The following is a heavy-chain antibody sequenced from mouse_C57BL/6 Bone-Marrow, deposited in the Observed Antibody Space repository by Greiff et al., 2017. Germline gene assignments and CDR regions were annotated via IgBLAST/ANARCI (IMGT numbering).Heavy chain of an antibody. D-gene: IGHD1-1*01. CDR2: IYPGSGST. V-gene: IGHV1-55*01. J-gene: IGHJ2*01. CDR1: GYTFTSYW. CDR3: ARSLQGWYGSIDY. Sequence: QVQLQQPGAELVKPGASVKMSCKASGYTFTSYWITWVKQRPGQGLVWIGDIYPGSGSTNYNEKFKSKATLTVDTSSSTAYMQLSSLTSEDSAVYYCARSLQGWYGSIDYWGQGTTLTVSS.